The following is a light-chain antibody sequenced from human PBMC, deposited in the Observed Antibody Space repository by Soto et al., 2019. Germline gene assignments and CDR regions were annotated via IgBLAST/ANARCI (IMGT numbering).Light chain of an antibody. CDR1: SSNVGSYNL. Sequence: QSVLTQPASVSGSPGQSITISCTGTSSNVGSYNLVSWFQQLPGKVHKLMIYEGTKRPSGVSDRFSGSKSGNTASLTISGLQAEDEADYYCFSYAGNSVYVFGTGTKVTVL. V-gene: IGLV2-23*01. J-gene: IGLJ1*01. CDR2: EGT. CDR3: FSYAGNSVYV.